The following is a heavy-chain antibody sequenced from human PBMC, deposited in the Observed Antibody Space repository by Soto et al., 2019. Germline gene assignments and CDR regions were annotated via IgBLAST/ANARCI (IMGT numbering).Heavy chain of an antibody. Sequence: SETLSLTCTVSGGSISSGDYYWSWIRQPPGKGLEWIGYIYYSGSTYYNPSLKSRVTISVDTSKNQFSLKLSSVTAADTAVYFCARAAGDGLASWFDPWGQGTLVTVSS. CDR1: GGSISSGDYY. D-gene: IGHD6-6*01. CDR2: IYYSGST. CDR3: ARAAGDGLASWFDP. V-gene: IGHV4-30-4*01. J-gene: IGHJ5*02.